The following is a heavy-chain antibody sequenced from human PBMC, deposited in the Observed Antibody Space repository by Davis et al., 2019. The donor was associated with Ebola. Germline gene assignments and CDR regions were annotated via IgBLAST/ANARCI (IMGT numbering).Heavy chain of an antibody. CDR1: GFTFSSYA. CDR3: ARSRGYSSPYFDY. V-gene: IGHV3-30-3*01. Sequence: GESLKISCAASGFTFSSYAMHWVRQAPGKGLEWVAVISYDGSNKYYADSVKGRFTISRDNSKNTLYLQMNSLRAEDTAVYYCARSRGYSSPYFDYWGQGTLVTVSS. D-gene: IGHD6-13*01. CDR2: ISYDGSNK. J-gene: IGHJ4*02.